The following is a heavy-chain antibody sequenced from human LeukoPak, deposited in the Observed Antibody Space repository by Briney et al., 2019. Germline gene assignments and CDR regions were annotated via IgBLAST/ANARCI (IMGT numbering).Heavy chain of an antibody. Sequence: GGSLSPSCAASGFTLSSYWMSWVRQAPGKGLEWVANIKQDGSEKYCVDSVKGRFTISRDNAKSSLYLQMNSLRAEDTAVYYCARAVAGLYWGQGTVVTVSS. CDR3: ARAVAGLY. CDR2: IKQDGSEK. V-gene: IGHV3-7*01. CDR1: GFTLSSYW. D-gene: IGHD6-19*01. J-gene: IGHJ4*02.